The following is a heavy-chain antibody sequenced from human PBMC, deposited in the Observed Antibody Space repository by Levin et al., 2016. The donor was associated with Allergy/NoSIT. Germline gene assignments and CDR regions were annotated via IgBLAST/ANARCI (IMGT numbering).Heavy chain of an antibody. V-gene: IGHV4-38-2*01. CDR2: IYHSGST. D-gene: IGHD6-13*01. CDR3: ARMDSSTWYFGMDV. J-gene: IGHJ6*02. Sequence: WIRQPPGKGLEWIGSIYHSGSTYYNPSLKSRVTISVDTSKNQFSLRLSSVTAADTAVLYCARMDSSTWYFGMDVWGQGTTVTVSS.